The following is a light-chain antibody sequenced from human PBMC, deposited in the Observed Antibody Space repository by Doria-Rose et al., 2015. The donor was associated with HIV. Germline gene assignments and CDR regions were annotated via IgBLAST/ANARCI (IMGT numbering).Light chain of an antibody. CDR1: QGISSY. J-gene: IGKJ5*01. V-gene: IGKV1-8*01. Sequence: TITCRASQGISSYLAWYQQKPGKAPNLLIYAASTLQSGVPSRFGGSGSGTDFTLTISCPQSEDFATYYCQQYYSYPRAFGQGTRLEIK. CDR2: AAS. CDR3: QQYYSYPRA.